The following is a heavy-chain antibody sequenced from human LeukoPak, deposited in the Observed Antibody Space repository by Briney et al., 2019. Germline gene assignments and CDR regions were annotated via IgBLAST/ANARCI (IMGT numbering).Heavy chain of an antibody. D-gene: IGHD6-19*01. J-gene: IGHJ2*01. V-gene: IGHV3-74*01. CDR1: GFTFSDHY. Sequence: GGSLRLSCAASGFTFSDHYMDWVRHAPGKGLVWVSRINTDGSSTSYADSVKGRFTISRDNAKNTLYLQMNSLRAEDTAVYYCARDRYSSGWYLYWYFDLWGRGTLVTVSS. CDR2: INTDGSST. CDR3: ARDRYSSGWYLYWYFDL.